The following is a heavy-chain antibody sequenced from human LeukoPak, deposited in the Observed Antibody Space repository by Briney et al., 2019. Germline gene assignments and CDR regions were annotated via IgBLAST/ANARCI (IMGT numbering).Heavy chain of an antibody. V-gene: IGHV1-46*01. D-gene: IGHD5-18*01. CDR3: ARADTAMVTRAAFDY. CDR2: INPSGGST. CDR1: GYTFTSYY. J-gene: IGHJ4*02. Sequence: GASVTVSCKASGYTFTSYYMHWVRQAPGQGLEWMGIINPSGGSTSYAQKFQGRVTMTRDMSTSTVYMELSSLRSEDTAVYYCARADTAMVTRAAFDYWGQGTLVTVSS.